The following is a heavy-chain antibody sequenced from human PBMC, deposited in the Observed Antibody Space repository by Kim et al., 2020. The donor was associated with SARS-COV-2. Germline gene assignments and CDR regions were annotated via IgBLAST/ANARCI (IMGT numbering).Heavy chain of an antibody. V-gene: IGHV3-33*01. J-gene: IGHJ6*02. D-gene: IGHD2-15*01. CDR1: GFTFSSYG. Sequence: GGSLRLSCAASGFTFSSYGMHWVRQAPGKGLEWVAVIWYDGSNKYYADSVKGRFTISRDNSKNTLYLQMNSLRAEDTAVYYCARQDIVVVVETYGMDVWGQGTTVTVSS. CDR2: IWYDGSNK. CDR3: ARQDIVVVVETYGMDV.